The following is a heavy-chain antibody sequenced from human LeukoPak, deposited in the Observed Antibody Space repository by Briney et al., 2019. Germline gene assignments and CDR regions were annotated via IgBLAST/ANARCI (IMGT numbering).Heavy chain of an antibody. J-gene: IGHJ2*01. V-gene: IGHV4-4*07. CDR2: IYTSGST. CDR1: GGSISSYY. Sequence: PSETLSLTCTGSGGSISSYYWSWIRQPAGKGLEWIGRIYTSGSTNYNPSLKSRVTMSVDTSKNQFSLKLSSVTAADTAVYYCARSARYYYDSSGYYLYWYFDLWGRGTLVTVSS. CDR3: ARSARYYYDSSGYYLYWYFDL. D-gene: IGHD3-22*01.